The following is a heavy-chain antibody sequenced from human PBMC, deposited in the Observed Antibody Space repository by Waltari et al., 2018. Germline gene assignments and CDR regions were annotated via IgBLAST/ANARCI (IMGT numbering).Heavy chain of an antibody. Sequence: EVQLLQSGAELKEPGPTVRISCKVSGYTFSDYYIHWVKQAPGKGLRWMGLVDPEDGETIYADNFQGRVTISADTSTDTAFMELSSLRSEDTAVFYCATALGDSSSASRPFDFWGQGTMITVSS. CDR3: ATALGDSSSASRPFDF. J-gene: IGHJ3*01. CDR2: VDPEDGET. CDR1: GYTFSDYY. V-gene: IGHV1-69-2*01. D-gene: IGHD6-19*01.